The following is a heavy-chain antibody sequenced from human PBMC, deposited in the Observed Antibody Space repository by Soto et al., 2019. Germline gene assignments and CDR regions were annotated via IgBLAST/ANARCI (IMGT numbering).Heavy chain of an antibody. V-gene: IGHV1-69*13. J-gene: IGHJ6*02. D-gene: IGHD3-10*01. CDR2: IIPIFGTA. CDR3: ARAGSYYGSGSPPYGMDV. Sequence: ASVKVSCKASGGTFSSYAISWVRQAPGQGLEWMGGIIPIFGTANYAQKFQGRVTITADESTSTACMELSSLRSEDTAVYYCARAGSYYGSGSPPYGMDVWGQGTTVTVSS. CDR1: GGTFSSYA.